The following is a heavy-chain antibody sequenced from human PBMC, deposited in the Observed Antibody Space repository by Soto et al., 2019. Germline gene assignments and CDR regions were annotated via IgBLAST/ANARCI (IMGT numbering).Heavy chain of an antibody. CDR2: INQDGGEK. J-gene: IGHJ4*02. CDR1: GFTFSTSW. Sequence: GGSLRLSCAASGFTFSTSWMDWVRQTPGKGLEWVANINQDGGEKNYVDSVKGRFTISRDNAKNSLFLQMSSLTAEDSGLYYCTRYLDFWGQGTLVTVSS. CDR3: TRYLDF. V-gene: IGHV3-7*01.